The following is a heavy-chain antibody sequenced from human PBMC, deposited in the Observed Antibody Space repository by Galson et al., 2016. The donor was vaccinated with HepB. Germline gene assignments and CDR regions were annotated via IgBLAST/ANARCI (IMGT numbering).Heavy chain of an antibody. CDR2: IIHSGST. Sequence: SETLSLTCADYGGSFSGYYWSWVRQPPGKGLEWIGEIIHSGSTNYNPSLKSRDTISVDTSKKQFSLKLRSVTAADTAVYYCARAQPVLGRITTIVVVRKPFDIWGQGTMVTVSS. J-gene: IGHJ3*02. CDR3: ARAQPVLGRITTIVVVRKPFDI. D-gene: IGHD3-22*01. V-gene: IGHV4-34*12. CDR1: GGSFSGYY.